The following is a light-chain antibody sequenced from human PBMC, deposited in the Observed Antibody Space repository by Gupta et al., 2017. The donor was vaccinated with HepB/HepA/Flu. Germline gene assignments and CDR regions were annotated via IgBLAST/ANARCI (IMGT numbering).Light chain of an antibody. Sequence: SYELTQPPSVSVSPGQTASITCSGDKLGDKYACWYQQKPGQSPVLVIYQDSKRPSGIPERFSGSNSGNTATLTISGTQAMDEADYDCQAWDSSTALVVFGGGTKLTVL. CDR2: QDS. J-gene: IGLJ2*01. CDR1: KLGDKY. V-gene: IGLV3-1*01. CDR3: QAWDSSTALVV.